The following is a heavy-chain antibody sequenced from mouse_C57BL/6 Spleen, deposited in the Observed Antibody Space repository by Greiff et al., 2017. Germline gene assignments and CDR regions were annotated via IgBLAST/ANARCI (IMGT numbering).Heavy chain of an antibody. D-gene: IGHD2-3*01. CDR1: GYAFSSYW. V-gene: IGHV1-80*01. CDR3: ARGRVYDGYPYAMDY. CDR2: IYPGDGDT. J-gene: IGHJ4*01. Sequence: VKLQESGAELVKPGASVKISCKASGYAFSSYWMNWVKQRPGKGLEWIGQIYPGDGDTNYNGKFKGKATLTADKSSSTAYMQLSSLTSEDSAVYFCARGRVYDGYPYAMDYWGQGTSVTVSS.